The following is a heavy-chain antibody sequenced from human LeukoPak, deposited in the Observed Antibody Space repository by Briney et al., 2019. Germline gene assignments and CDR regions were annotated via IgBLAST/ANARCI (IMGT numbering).Heavy chain of an antibody. D-gene: IGHD4-17*01. CDR3: ARVDGDSLKFDY. J-gene: IGHJ4*02. Sequence: SETLSLTCAVSGASVSGSNYYWGWIRQPPGKGLEWIGSIYQSGSTYYNPSLKSRVTISVDTSKNQFSLKMSSVTAADTAFYYCARVDGDSLKFDYWGQGTLVTVSS. CDR1: GASVSGSNYY. V-gene: IGHV4-39*07. CDR2: IYQSGST.